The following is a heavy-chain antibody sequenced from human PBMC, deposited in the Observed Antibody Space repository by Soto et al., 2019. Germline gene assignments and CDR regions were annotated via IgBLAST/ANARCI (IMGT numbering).Heavy chain of an antibody. D-gene: IGHD2-21*02. CDR2: ITYDSAYI. J-gene: IGHJ4*02. Sequence: EVQLVESGGGLVKPGGSLRLSCAVSGFTFSAYTMNWVRQAPGKGLEWVSSITYDSAYIYYADSVKGRFTISRDNAKNSLYLQMSSLRAEDTAVYYCARQLGSACYDYWGQGILVTVSS. CDR1: GFTFSAYT. V-gene: IGHV3-21*01. CDR3: ARQLGSACYDY.